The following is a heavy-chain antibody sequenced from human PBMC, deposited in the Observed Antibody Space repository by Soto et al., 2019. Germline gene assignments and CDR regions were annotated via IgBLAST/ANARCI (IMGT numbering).Heavy chain of an antibody. Sequence: GGSLRLACAASGFTFSSYGMHWVRQVAGKGLEWVAVISYDGSNKYYADSVKGRFTISRDNSKNTLYLQMNSLRAEDTAVYYCAKDGLMAYYYYYGMDVWGQGTTVTVSS. CDR1: GFTFSSYG. V-gene: IGHV3-30*18. D-gene: IGHD6-19*01. J-gene: IGHJ6*02. CDR2: ISYDGSNK. CDR3: AKDGLMAYYYYYGMDV.